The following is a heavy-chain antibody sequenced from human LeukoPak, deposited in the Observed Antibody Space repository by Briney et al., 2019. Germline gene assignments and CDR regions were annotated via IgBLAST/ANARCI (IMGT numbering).Heavy chain of an antibody. V-gene: IGHV4-34*01. Sequence: SETLSLTCAVYGGSFSGHYWSWIRQPPGKGLEWIGEINHSGSTNYNPSLKSRVTISVDTSKNQFSLKLSSVTAADTAVYYCARLNLWFGVSFDPWGQGTLVTVSS. D-gene: IGHD3-10*01. J-gene: IGHJ5*02. CDR2: INHSGST. CDR3: ARLNLWFGVSFDP. CDR1: GGSFSGHY.